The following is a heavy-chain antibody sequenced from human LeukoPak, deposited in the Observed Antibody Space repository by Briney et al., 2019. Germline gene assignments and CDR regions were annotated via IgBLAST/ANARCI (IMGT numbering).Heavy chain of an antibody. D-gene: IGHD6-19*01. CDR3: ARWTYSRDWYFGALDI. J-gene: IGHJ3*02. CDR2: ISPYDGNT. CDR1: GYTFTSYG. Sequence: EASVKVSCKASGYTFTSYGISWARQAPGQGLDWMGWISPYDGNTNYAQRFQGRVTMTTDTSTSTAYMELRSLRSDDTAIYYCARWTYSRDWYFGALDIWGQGTMVTVSS. V-gene: IGHV1-18*01.